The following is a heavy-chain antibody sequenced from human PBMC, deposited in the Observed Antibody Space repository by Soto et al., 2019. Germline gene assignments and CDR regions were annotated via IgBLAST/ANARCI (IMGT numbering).Heavy chain of an antibody. CDR1: GYTFTSYA. Sequence: ASVKVSCKASGYTFTSYAMHWVRQAPGQRLEWMGWINAGNGNTKYSQNLQARVTMTTDTSTSTAYMELRSLRSDDTAVYYCARESDYYGSGSYYLPDYWGQGTLVTVSS. CDR3: ARESDYYGSGSYYLPDY. J-gene: IGHJ4*02. D-gene: IGHD3-10*01. V-gene: IGHV1-3*01. CDR2: INAGNGNT.